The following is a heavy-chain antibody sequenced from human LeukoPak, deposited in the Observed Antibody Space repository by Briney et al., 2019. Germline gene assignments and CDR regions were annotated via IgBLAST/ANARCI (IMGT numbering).Heavy chain of an antibody. CDR3: AYDTSGYYHPPYY. Sequence: SETLSLTCDVYGGSFSGYYWSWIRQPPGKGLEWIGEINHVGVTNYNPSLKSRATLSLDTSKNQFSLKLSSVTAADTAVYYCAYDTSGYYHPPYYWGQGTLVTVSS. J-gene: IGHJ4*02. CDR2: INHVGVT. CDR1: GGSFSGYY. D-gene: IGHD3-22*01. V-gene: IGHV4-34*01.